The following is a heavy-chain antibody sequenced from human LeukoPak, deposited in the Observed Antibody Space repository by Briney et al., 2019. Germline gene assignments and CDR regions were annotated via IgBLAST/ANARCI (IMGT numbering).Heavy chain of an antibody. V-gene: IGHV3-53*01. CDR3: GRDVRY. CDR2: IYSTGST. Sequence: GGSLRLSCAASGFSVSSTYMSWVRRAPGKGLEWVSVIYSTGSTYNADSVKGRFTISRDSSKNTVHLQMNSLRADDTAVYYCGRDVRYWGQGTLVTVSS. CDR1: GFSVSSTY. J-gene: IGHJ4*02.